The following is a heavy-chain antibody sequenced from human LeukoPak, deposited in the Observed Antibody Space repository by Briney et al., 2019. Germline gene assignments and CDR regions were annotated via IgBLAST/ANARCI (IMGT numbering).Heavy chain of an antibody. J-gene: IGHJ4*02. CDR1: GYTFTYHG. D-gene: IGHD6-13*01. CDR2: ISSYNGNT. V-gene: IGHV1-18*01. CDR3: ARDRASAGTGGAY. Sequence: GASVKVSCKASGYTFTYHGFSWVRQAPGQGLEWMGWISSYNGNTSYPEKFQGRLTMTTDTTTSTTYMELRSLTSDDTAVYYCARDRASAGTGGAYWGQGSLVTVSS.